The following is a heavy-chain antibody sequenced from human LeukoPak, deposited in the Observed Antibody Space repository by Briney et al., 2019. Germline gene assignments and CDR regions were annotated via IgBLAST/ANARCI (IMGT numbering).Heavy chain of an antibody. CDR3: ARRVAVSPVYAFDI. J-gene: IGHJ3*02. D-gene: IGHD6-6*01. CDR1: GDSISSGDYY. Sequence: PSETLSLTCTVSGDSISSGDYYWSWIRQPPGKGLEWIGYIYYSGGTYYNPSLKSRPTISIDTSKNQFSLKLSSVTAADTAIYYCARRVAVSPVYAFDIWGQGTMVTVSS. V-gene: IGHV4-30-4*02. CDR2: IYYSGGT.